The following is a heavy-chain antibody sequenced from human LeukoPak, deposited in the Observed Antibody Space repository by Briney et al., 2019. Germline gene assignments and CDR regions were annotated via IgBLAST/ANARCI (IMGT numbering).Heavy chain of an antibody. CDR1: GFSFSTYS. CDR2: MSASGSHT. CDR3: AKVRSGNNYYFDY. V-gene: IGHV3-23*01. J-gene: IGHJ4*02. Sequence: GGYLRLSCAASGFSFSTYSFSWVRQAPGKGLEWVSGMSASGSHTHSADFVKGRFTISRDNFKNTLYLQMNGLRVEDTAVYYCAKVRSGNNYYFDYWGQGTLVTVSS. D-gene: IGHD1/OR15-1a*01.